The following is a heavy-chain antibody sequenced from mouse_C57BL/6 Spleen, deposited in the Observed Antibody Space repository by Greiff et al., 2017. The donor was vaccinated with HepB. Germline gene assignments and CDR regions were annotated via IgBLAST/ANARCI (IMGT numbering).Heavy chain of an antibody. D-gene: IGHD2-2*01. CDR3: ARYLVTTGALAY. Sequence: VQLQQSGPELVKPGASVKISCKASGYAFSSSWMNWVKQRPGKGLEWIGRIYPGDGDTNYNGKFKGKATLTADKSSSTAYMQLSSLTSEDSAVYFCARYLVTTGALAYWGQGTLVTVSA. CDR1: GYAFSSSW. CDR2: IYPGDGDT. V-gene: IGHV1-82*01. J-gene: IGHJ3*01.